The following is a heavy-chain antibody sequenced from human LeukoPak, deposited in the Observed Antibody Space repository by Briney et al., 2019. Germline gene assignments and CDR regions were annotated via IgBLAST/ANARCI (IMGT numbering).Heavy chain of an antibody. CDR2: IYPSDSDT. CDR3: ARRGSGWTIDY. J-gene: IGHJ4*02. D-gene: IGHD6-19*01. V-gene: IGHV5-51*01. Sequence: GESLKISFKGSGXSFTSYCIGWVRQMPGKGLEWMGIIYPSDSDTRYSPSFQGQVTISADKSISTAYLQWTSLKASDTAMYYCARRGSGWTIDYWGQGTLVTVSS. CDR1: GXSFTSYC.